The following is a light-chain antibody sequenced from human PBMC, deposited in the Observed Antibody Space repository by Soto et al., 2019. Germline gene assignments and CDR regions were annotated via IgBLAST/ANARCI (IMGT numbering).Light chain of an antibody. Sequence: DIVMTQSPDSLAVSLGERATINCRSSQSILYSPNNKSYLAWYQQKSGQPPKLLIYWTSTRESGVPDRFSGSGSGTDFTLTISSLQAEDVAVYYCQQYYSSPFTFAPATNVAVK. V-gene: IGKV4-1*01. CDR1: QSILYSPNNKSY. CDR3: QQYYSSPFT. CDR2: WTS. J-gene: IGKJ3*01.